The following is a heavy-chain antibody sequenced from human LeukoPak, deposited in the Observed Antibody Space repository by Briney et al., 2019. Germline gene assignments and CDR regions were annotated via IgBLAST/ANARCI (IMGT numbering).Heavy chain of an antibody. V-gene: IGHV3-7*01. J-gene: IGHJ6*03. CDR1: EFTFSYW. CDR2: IKQDGSEK. Sequence: GGSLRLSCAASEFTFSYWMSWVRQAPGKGLEWVANIKQDGSEKYYVDSVKGRFTISRDNAKNSLYLQMNSLRAEDTAVYYCAREGRKSRGVDIVRKKETDYYPYMDVWGKGTTVTVSS. D-gene: IGHD2-15*01. CDR3: AREGRKSRGVDIVRKKETDYYPYMDV.